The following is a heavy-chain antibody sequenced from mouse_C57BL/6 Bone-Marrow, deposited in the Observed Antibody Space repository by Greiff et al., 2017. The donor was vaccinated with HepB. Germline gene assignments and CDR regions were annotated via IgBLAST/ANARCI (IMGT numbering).Heavy chain of an antibody. CDR2: IDPNSGGT. V-gene: IGHV1-72*01. J-gene: IGHJ2*01. D-gene: IGHD1-1*01. CDR1: GYTFTSYW. Sequence: VQLQQPGAELVKPGASVKLSCKASGYTFTSYWMHWVKQRPGRGLEWIGRIDPNSGGTKYNEKFKSKATLTVDKPSSSAYMQLSSLTSEDSAVYYCARKGTTVVEVGPHFDYWGQGTTLTVSS. CDR3: ARKGTTVVEVGPHFDY.